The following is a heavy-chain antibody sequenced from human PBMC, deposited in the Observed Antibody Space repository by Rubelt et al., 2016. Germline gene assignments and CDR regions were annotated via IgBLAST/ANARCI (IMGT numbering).Heavy chain of an antibody. CDR1: GYSISSGYY. CDR3: ALTTIIPGMDV. J-gene: IGHJ6*02. CDR2: IYHSGST. Sequence: QVQLQESGPGLVKPSETLSLTCTVSGYSISSGYYWGWIRQPPGTGLEWIGSIYHSGSTYYNPSLKSRVTISVDTSKNQFSRKLSSVTAADTAVYYCALTTIIPGMDVWGQGTTVTVSS. D-gene: IGHD2-21*02. V-gene: IGHV4-38-2*02.